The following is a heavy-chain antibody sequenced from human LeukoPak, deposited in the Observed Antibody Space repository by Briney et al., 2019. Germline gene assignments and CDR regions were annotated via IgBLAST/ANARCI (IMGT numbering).Heavy chain of an antibody. CDR2: ISGSGVIT. V-gene: IGHV3-23*01. J-gene: IGHJ4*02. D-gene: IGHD1-26*01. CDR3: AKEWWEPTRDDYFDY. Sequence: GGSLRLSCAASGFTFSNYAMSWVRQARGKGLEWVSVISGSGVITYYADSVKGRFTISRDNSKNTLYLQMNSLRAEDTAVYYCAKEWWEPTRDDYFDYWGQGTLVTVSS. CDR1: GFTFSNYA.